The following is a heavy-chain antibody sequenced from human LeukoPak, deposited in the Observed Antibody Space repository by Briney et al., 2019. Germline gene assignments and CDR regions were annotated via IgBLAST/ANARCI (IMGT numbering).Heavy chain of an antibody. CDR3: ASSSFQYYDLWSGSYYYYYYGMDV. CDR1: GGSISSHY. Sequence: PSETLSLTCTVSGGSISSHYWSWIRQPPGKGLEWIGYTYYSGSTNYNPSLRSRVTISIDTSKSQFSLKLSSVTAADTAMYYCASSSFQYYDLWSGSYYYYYYGMDVWGQGTTATVSS. J-gene: IGHJ6*02. V-gene: IGHV4-59*11. CDR2: TYYSGST. D-gene: IGHD3-3*01.